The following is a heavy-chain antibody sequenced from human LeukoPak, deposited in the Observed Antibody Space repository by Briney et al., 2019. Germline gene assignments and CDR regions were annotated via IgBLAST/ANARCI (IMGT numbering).Heavy chain of an antibody. CDR2: ISSSSSYI. CDR1: GFTFSSYA. Sequence: GGSLRLSCAASGFTFSSYAMNWVRQAPGKGLEWVSSISSSSSYIYYADSVKGRFTISRDNAKNSLYLQINSLRAEDTAVYYCARGDWLWLQANWGQGTLVTVSS. CDR3: ARGDWLWLQAN. D-gene: IGHD3-9*01. V-gene: IGHV3-21*01. J-gene: IGHJ4*02.